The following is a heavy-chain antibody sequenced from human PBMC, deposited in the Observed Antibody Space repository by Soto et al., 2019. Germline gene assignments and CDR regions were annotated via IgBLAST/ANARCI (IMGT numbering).Heavy chain of an antibody. CDR1: GFTFSSYA. CDR3: ARGITVTTSRSRAFDI. J-gene: IGHJ3*02. D-gene: IGHD1-20*01. Sequence: GGSLRLSCAASGFTFSSYAMHWVRQAPCKGLEWVAVISYDGSNKYYADSVKGRFTISRDNSKNTLYLQMNSLRAEDTAVYYCARGITVTTSRSRAFDIWGQGTMVTVYS. CDR2: ISYDGSNK. V-gene: IGHV3-30-3*01.